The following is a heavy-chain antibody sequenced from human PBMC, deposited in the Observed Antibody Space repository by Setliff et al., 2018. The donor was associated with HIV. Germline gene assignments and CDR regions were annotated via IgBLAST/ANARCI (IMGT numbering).Heavy chain of an antibody. CDR1: GFIFNNYA. Sequence: LSLSCAASGFIFNNYAMHWVRQAPGKGLEWVAVIWYDGSNKYYADSVKGRFTISRDNSKNTLYLQMNSLRTEDTAVYYCARERLRLGECLDYWGQGTLVTVSS. CDR2: IWYDGSNK. J-gene: IGHJ4*02. CDR3: ARERLRLGECLDY. V-gene: IGHV3-33*08. D-gene: IGHD3-16*01.